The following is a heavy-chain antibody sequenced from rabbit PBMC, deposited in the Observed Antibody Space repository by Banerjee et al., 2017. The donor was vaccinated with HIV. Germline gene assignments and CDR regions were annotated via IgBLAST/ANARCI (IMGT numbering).Heavy chain of an antibody. J-gene: IGHJ3*01. D-gene: IGHD3-3*01. CDR1: GFSFSGSYW. Sequence: QEQLEESGGDLVKPEGSLTLTCTASGFSFSGSYWIYWVRQAPGKGLEWIACIDAGSSGRTAYANWAKGRFTISKTSSTTVTLQMTSLTAADTATYFCARGLVAGVLDLWGQGTLVTVS. CDR3: ARGLVAGVLDL. V-gene: IGHV1S45*01. CDR2: IDAGSSGRT.